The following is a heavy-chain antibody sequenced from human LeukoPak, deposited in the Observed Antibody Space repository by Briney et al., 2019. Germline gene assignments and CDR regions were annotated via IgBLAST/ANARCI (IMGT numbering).Heavy chain of an antibody. J-gene: IGHJ3*02. D-gene: IGHD3-22*01. CDR2: ISYDGSNK. Sequence: GGSLRLSCAASGFTFSSYGMHWVRQAPGKGLEWVAVISYDGSNKYYADSVKGRFTISRDNSKNTLYLQMNSLRAEDTAVYYCAKDGPLESSGYGSVDAFDIWGQGTMVTVSS. CDR3: AKDGPLESSGYGSVDAFDI. V-gene: IGHV3-30*18. CDR1: GFTFSSYG.